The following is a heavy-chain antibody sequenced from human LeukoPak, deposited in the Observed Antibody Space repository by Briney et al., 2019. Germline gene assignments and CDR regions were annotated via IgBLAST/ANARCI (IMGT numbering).Heavy chain of an antibody. Sequence: GGSLRLSCAASGFTFSSHWMSWVRQTPGKGLERVATIKQDGSEKYYVGFVNGRFTISRDNAKNSLYLQMNSLRAEDTGMYYCARDFGRPTTFDYWGQGTLVTVSS. CDR1: GFTFSSHW. CDR3: ARDFGRPTTFDY. CDR2: IKQDGSEK. J-gene: IGHJ4*02. D-gene: IGHD3-3*01. V-gene: IGHV3-7*03.